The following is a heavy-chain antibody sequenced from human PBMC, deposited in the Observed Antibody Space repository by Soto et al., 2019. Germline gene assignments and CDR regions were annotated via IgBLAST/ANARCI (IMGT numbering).Heavy chain of an antibody. CDR2: IKPGTSDI. CDR1: GYKFGSAW. J-gene: IGHJ4*02. V-gene: IGHV5-51*01. D-gene: IGHD2-2*01. CDR3: ARQISKICHS. Sequence: GESLKISCKGVGYKFGSAWIGWVRQMPGKGLEWMGIIKPGTSDIRYSPSCRGHVTISADEAVSNAYLQWSSLKASDTAMYYCARQISKICHSWGPGTMVTVYS.